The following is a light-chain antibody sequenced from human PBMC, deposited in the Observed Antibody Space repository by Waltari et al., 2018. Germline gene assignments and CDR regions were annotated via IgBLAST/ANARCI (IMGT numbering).Light chain of an antibody. V-gene: IGLV3-9*01. Sequence: SFALTQPLSLSVALGQTASVTCAGDNIGTKHVHWYQQKPGQAPVLVIYRDSNRPSGIPERISGSNSGNTATLTIGRAQAGDEADYFCQVWDSSAVVFGGGTKLTVL. CDR1: NIGTKH. CDR2: RDS. CDR3: QVWDSSAVV. J-gene: IGLJ2*01.